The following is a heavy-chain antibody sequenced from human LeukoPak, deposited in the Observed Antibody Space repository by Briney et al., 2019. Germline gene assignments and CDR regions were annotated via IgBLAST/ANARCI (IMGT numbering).Heavy chain of an antibody. Sequence: GGSLRRSCAAYGFTFSSYAMSWVRQAPGKGVEWVSVISGSGDSTYYADSVKGRFTISRDNSKNTLYLQMNSLRAEDTAVYYCAKVWKGQMATIDYWGQGTLVTVSS. J-gene: IGHJ4*02. D-gene: IGHD5-24*01. CDR1: GFTFSSYA. V-gene: IGHV3-23*01. CDR2: ISGSGDST. CDR3: AKVWKGQMATIDY.